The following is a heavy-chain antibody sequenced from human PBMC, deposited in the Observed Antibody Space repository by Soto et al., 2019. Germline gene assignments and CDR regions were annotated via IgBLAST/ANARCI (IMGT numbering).Heavy chain of an antibody. J-gene: IGHJ4*02. CDR2: ISGSGGST. Sequence: GGSLRLSCAASGFTFSSYAMSWVRQAPGKGLEWVSAISGSGGSTYYADSVKGRFTISRDNSKNTLYLQMNSLRAEDTAVYYCAKSPFPPDIVVVVAATRADYFDYWGQGTLVTVSS. V-gene: IGHV3-23*01. CDR1: GFTFSSYA. D-gene: IGHD2-15*01. CDR3: AKSPFPPDIVVVVAATRADYFDY.